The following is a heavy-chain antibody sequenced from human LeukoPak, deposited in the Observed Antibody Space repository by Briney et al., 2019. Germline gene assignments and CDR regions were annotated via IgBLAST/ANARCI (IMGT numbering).Heavy chain of an antibody. J-gene: IGHJ4*02. CDR3: ARVAEYSGGWYDPFDY. CDR1: GGTFSSYA. D-gene: IGHD6-19*01. V-gene: IGHV7-4-1*02. Sequence: ASVKVSCKASGGTFSSYAISWVRQAPGQGPEWMGWINTNTGNPTYAQGFTGRCVFSLDTSVSTAYLQISSLKAEDTAVYSCARVAEYSGGWYDPFDYWGQGTLVTVSS. CDR2: INTNTGNP.